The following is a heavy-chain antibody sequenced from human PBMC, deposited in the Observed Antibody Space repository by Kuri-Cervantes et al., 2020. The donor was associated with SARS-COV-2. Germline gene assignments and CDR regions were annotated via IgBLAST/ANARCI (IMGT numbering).Heavy chain of an antibody. Sequence: GESLKISCASSGFLFSSYEMSWVRQAPGKGLERISYISSSGTTTYYADSVKGRFTISRDNAKNSLYLQMNSLRAEDTAVYYCARDITTGQWLEIPYWGQGTLVTVSS. V-gene: IGHV3-48*03. D-gene: IGHD6-19*01. CDR1: GFLFSSYE. J-gene: IGHJ4*02. CDR2: ISSSGTTT. CDR3: ARDITTGQWLEIPY.